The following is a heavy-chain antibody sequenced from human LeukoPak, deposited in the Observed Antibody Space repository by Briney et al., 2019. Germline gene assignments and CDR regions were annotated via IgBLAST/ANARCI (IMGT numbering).Heavy chain of an antibody. D-gene: IGHD3-16*01. CDR2: IDNRGST. V-gene: IGHV4-34*01. CDR3: ARDSDSGFG. CDR1: GGSFNFYF. Sequence: SETLPLTCGVSGGSFNFYFWHWLRQPPGKGLEWIGEIDNRGSTSYNPSLKNRVTLSVDTTRNHFSLQLTSVTATDTAVYYCARDSDSGFGWGQGTVVTISS. J-gene: IGHJ4*02.